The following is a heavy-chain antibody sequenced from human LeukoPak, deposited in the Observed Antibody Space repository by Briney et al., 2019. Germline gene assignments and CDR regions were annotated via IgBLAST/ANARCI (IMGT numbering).Heavy chain of an antibody. Sequence: PSETLSLTCTVSGGSISRSSYYWGWIRQPPGKGLEWIGSISYSGSTYYTPSLKSRVTISVGTSKNQFSLKLSSVTAADTAVYYCARHLGYCSSSSCYFDYWGQGALVTVSS. D-gene: IGHD2-2*01. V-gene: IGHV4-39*01. CDR1: GGSISRSSYY. CDR2: ISYSGST. J-gene: IGHJ4*02. CDR3: ARHLGYCSSSSCYFDY.